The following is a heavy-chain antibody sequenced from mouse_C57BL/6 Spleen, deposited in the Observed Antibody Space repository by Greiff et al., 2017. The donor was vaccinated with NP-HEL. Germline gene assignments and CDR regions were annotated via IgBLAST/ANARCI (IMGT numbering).Heavy chain of an antibody. CDR2: ISYDGSN. CDR1: GYSITSGYY. V-gene: IGHV3-6*01. D-gene: IGHD1-1*01. Sequence: EVQLMESGPGLVKPSQSLSLTCSVTGYSITSGYYWNWIRQFPGNKLEWMGYISYDGSNNYNPSLKNRISITRDTSKNQFFLKLNSVTTEDTATYYCAREGGSSPFAYWGQGTLVTVSA. CDR3: AREGGSSPFAY. J-gene: IGHJ3*01.